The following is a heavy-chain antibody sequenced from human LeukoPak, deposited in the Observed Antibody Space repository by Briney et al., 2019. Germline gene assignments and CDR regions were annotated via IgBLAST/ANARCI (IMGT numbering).Heavy chain of an antibody. Sequence: ASVKVSCKASGYTFTSYYMHWVRQAPGQGLEWMGWISAYNGNTNYAQKLQGRVTMTTDTSTSTAYMELRSLRSDDTAVYYCAREGGSHNAFDIWGQGTMVTVSS. CDR3: AREGGSHNAFDI. D-gene: IGHD1-26*01. J-gene: IGHJ3*02. CDR2: ISAYNGNT. CDR1: GYTFTSYY. V-gene: IGHV1-18*04.